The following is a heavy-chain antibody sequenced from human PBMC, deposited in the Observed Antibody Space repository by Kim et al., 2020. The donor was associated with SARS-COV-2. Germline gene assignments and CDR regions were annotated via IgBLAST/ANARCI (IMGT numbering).Heavy chain of an antibody. CDR1: GFSLSSSGVG. Sequence: SGPTLVNPTQTLTLTCTFSGFSLSSSGVGVGWIRQPPGKALEWLALIYWDDDKRYSPSLKSRLTITKDASKNQVLLTMTNVDPVDTATHYCVDRSPDRRSWLYFDYWGQGTLVTVSS. CDR3: VDRSPDRRSWLYFDY. CDR2: IYWDDDK. D-gene: IGHD6-13*01. J-gene: IGHJ4*02. V-gene: IGHV2-5*02.